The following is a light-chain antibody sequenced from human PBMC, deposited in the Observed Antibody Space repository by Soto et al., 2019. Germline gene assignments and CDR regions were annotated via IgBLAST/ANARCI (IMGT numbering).Light chain of an antibody. CDR3: QQYDSLPPT. V-gene: IGKV1-33*01. CDR2: DAF. Sequence: DIQMTQSPSSLSAFVGDSITITCQAIQDIKKYLNWYQHKPGKAPKLLIYDAFKSDTGVPSRFSGSGSGTDFTFTINNLQPEDIATYFCQQYDSLPPTFGGGTRV. J-gene: IGKJ4*01. CDR1: QDIKKY.